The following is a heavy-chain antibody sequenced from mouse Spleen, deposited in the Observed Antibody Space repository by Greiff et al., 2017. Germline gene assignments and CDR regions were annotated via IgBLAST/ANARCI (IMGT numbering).Heavy chain of an antibody. Sequence: QVQLQQPGAELVKPGASVKLSCKASGYTFTSYWMHWVKQRPGQGLEWIGMIHPNSGSTNYNEKFKSKATLTVDKSSSTAYMQFSSLTSEDSAVYYCAREGDGYDWFAYWGQGTLVTVSA. D-gene: IGHD2-2*01. CDR1: GYTFTSYW. V-gene: IGHV1-64*01. J-gene: IGHJ3*01. CDR3: AREGDGYDWFAY. CDR2: IHPNSGST.